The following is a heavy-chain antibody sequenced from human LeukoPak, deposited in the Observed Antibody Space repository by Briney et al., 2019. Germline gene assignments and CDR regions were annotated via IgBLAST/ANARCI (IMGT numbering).Heavy chain of an antibody. CDR2: IYYTASP. J-gene: IGHJ4*02. CDR1: GGSISGYY. Sequence: PSETLSLTCTVSGGSISGYYWSWFRQPPGMGLEWIGYIYYTASPNYNPPLKSRVTISVDASNNQFSLRLSSVTAADTAVYYCARHANDGDYPLDYWGQGTLVPVSS. V-gene: IGHV4-59*08. D-gene: IGHD4-17*01. CDR3: ARHANDGDYPLDY.